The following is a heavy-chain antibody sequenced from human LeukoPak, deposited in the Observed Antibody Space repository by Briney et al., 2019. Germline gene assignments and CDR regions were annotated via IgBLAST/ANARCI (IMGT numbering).Heavy chain of an antibody. CDR2: ICGGGEKT. Sequence: GGSLRLSCAASGFTFNSYALSWVRQAPGKGLEWVSPICGGGEKTYYADSGKGRFTISRDNSKNTLSLQVNSLRAEDTAVYYCAKVMGERFGNGAFDIWGQGTMVTVSS. V-gene: IGHV3-23*01. CDR3: AKVMGERFGNGAFDI. J-gene: IGHJ3*02. CDR1: GFTFNSYA. D-gene: IGHD2-8*01.